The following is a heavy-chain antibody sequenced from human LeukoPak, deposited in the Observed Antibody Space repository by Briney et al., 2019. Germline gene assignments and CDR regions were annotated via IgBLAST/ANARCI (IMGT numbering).Heavy chain of an antibody. J-gene: IGHJ4*03. Sequence: GGSLRLSCAVSGITLSNYGMSWVRQAPGKGLQWVAGISDTGGTITYADSVSGRFTISRDNAKNTLYLQMNSLRAEDTAVYFCAKRGVVIRVILVGFQKQAYYFDSWGHGALVTVSS. CDR2: ISDTGGTI. V-gene: IGHV3-23*01. CDR1: GITLSNYG. CDR3: AKRGVVIRVILVGFQKQAYYFDS. D-gene: IGHD3-22*01.